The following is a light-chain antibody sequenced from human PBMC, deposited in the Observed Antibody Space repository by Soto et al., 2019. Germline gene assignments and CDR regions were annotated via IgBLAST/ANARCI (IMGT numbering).Light chain of an antibody. CDR2: GAF. Sequence: DIQMTQSPSSLSASVGDRVIITCRASQDINRYLAWFQQKQGKAPKSLIYGAFILQGGVPSRFSGSGSGIDFTLTINSLQPEDFATYFCQQYATYPLSFGGGTSVDIK. CDR1: QDINRY. CDR3: QQYATYPLS. J-gene: IGKJ4*01. V-gene: IGKV1-16*01.